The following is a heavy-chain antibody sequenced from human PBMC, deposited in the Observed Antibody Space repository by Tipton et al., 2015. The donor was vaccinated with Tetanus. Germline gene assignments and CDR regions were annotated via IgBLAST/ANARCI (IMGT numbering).Heavy chain of an antibody. Sequence: TLSLTCTVSGGSISSYYWGWIRQPPGKGLEWIGSIYYSGSTYYNPSLKSRVTISVDTSKNQFSLKLSSVTAADTAVYYCASTMVRGVIIIGFGYWGQGTLVTVSS. V-gene: IGHV4-39*01. CDR2: IYYSGST. CDR1: GGSISSYY. D-gene: IGHD3-10*01. CDR3: ASTMVRGVIIIGFGY. J-gene: IGHJ4*02.